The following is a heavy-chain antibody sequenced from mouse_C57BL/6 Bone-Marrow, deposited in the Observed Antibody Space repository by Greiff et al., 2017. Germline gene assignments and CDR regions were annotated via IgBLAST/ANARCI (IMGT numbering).Heavy chain of an antibody. CDR2: ISSGSSTI. CDR1: GFTFSDYG. V-gene: IGHV5-17*01. Sequence: EVQVVESGGGLVKPGGSLKLSCAASGFTFSDYGMHWVRQAPEKGLEWVAYISSGSSTIYYADTVKGRFTISRDNAKNTLFLQMTSLRSEDTAMYYCASHYGSSYWYFDVWGTGTTVTVSS. CDR3: ASHYGSSYWYFDV. J-gene: IGHJ1*03. D-gene: IGHD1-1*01.